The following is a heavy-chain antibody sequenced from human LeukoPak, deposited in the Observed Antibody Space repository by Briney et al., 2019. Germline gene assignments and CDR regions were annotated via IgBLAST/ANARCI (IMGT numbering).Heavy chain of an antibody. Sequence: SETLSLTCTVSGGSISSYYWSWIRQPPGKGLEWIGYIYYSGSTNYNPSLKSRVTISVDTSKNQFSLKLSSVTAADTAVYYCARAYCGGDCQYHSRDWFDPWGQGTLVTVSS. V-gene: IGHV4-59*01. D-gene: IGHD2-21*02. CDR1: GGSISSYY. CDR2: IYYSGST. J-gene: IGHJ5*02. CDR3: ARAYCGGDCQYHSRDWFDP.